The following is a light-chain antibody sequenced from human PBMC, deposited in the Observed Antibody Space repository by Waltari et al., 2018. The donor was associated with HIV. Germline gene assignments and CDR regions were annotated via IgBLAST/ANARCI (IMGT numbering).Light chain of an antibody. CDR2: KKT. V-gene: IGLV3-25*03. J-gene: IGLJ1*01. Sequence: SSELTQPPSVSVSPGQTARITCSGDASPQPYTHWFQQKPGQAPLVVIHKKTERPSGIPERFSASRSGTTVTLTISGVQTDDEADYYCLSADSSGTYVFGPGTTVTVL. CDR3: LSADSSGTYV. CDR1: ASPQPY.